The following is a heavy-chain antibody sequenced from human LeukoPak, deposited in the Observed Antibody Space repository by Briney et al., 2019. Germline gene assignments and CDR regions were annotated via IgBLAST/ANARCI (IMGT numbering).Heavy chain of an antibody. V-gene: IGHV1-2*02. D-gene: IGHD2-2*01. CDR1: GYTFTDYY. Sequence: ASVKVSCMASGYTFTDYYMHWVRQAPGQGFEWMGWINPNDGDTNYAQKFQGRVTMTRDTSISTAHMEVSRLRSDDTAVYYCARTNFLYCSSSTCLFDYWGQGTLVTVSS. CDR3: ARTNFLYCSSSTCLFDY. CDR2: INPNDGDT. J-gene: IGHJ4*02.